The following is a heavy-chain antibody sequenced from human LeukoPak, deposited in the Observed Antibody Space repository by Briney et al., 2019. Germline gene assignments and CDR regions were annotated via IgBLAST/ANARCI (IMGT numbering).Heavy chain of an antibody. CDR3: AKVGPGYDRSGYYDN. D-gene: IGHD3-22*01. CDR2: ISGSAGNT. J-gene: IGHJ4*02. Sequence: GGSLRLSCAVSGFTFSSYVMTWVRQAPGRGLEWVSGISGSAGNTYYADSVKGRFTISRDNSKNTLDLQMNSLRAEDTAEYYCAKVGPGYDRSGYYDNWGQGTLVTVSS. V-gene: IGHV3-23*01. CDR1: GFTFSSYV.